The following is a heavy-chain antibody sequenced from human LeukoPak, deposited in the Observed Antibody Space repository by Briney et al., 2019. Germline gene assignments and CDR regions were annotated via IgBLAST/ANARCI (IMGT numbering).Heavy chain of an antibody. CDR3: ARVNYGDYGLDY. CDR2: IWYDGSNK. J-gene: IGHJ4*02. CDR1: GFTFSSYS. V-gene: IGHV3-33*08. D-gene: IGHD4-17*01. Sequence: GGSLRLSCAASGFTFSSYSMNWVRQAPGKGLEWVAVIWYDGSNKYYADSVKGRFTISRDNSKNTLYLQMNSLRAEDTAVYYCARVNYGDYGLDYWGQGTLVTVSS.